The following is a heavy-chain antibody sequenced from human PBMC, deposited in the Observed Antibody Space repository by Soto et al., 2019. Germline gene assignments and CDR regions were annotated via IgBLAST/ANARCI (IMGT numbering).Heavy chain of an antibody. D-gene: IGHD5-18*01. V-gene: IGHV4-34*01. J-gene: IGHJ4*02. Sequence: SETLSLTCAVHGGSVSNFYWTWTRQPPGKGLEWIGEIHPSGVNNYNPSLSGRVAMSLDTSNNQFSLTLTSVTAADTAVYYCARGQDSAKIGYWGQGTLVTVSS. CDR1: GGSVSNFY. CDR2: IHPSGVN. CDR3: ARGQDSAKIGY.